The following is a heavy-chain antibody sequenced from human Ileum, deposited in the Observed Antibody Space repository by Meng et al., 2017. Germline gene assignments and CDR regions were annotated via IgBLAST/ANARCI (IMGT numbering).Heavy chain of an antibody. CDR2: MYFSGST. D-gene: IGHD3-22*01. CDR3: ARGHYDKYFDS. J-gene: IGHJ4*02. CDR1: GGSVNTGSYY. V-gene: IGHV4-61*01. Sequence: VQLKESGAGLGGPSETLSLTCTISGGSVNTGSYYWSWIRQPPGKGLEWIGYMYFSGSTKYNDSLKSRVSISVDTSKKQFSLNLTSVTAADTAVYYCARGHYDKYFDSWGQGTLVTVSS.